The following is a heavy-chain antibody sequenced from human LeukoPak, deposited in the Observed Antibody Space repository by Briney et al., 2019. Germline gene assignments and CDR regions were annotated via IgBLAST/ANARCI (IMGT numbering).Heavy chain of an antibody. J-gene: IGHJ4*02. D-gene: IGHD3-10*01. CDR3: AKDPFSGIYYGDY. CDR1: GFTFDDYA. CDR2: ISWNSGSI. V-gene: IGHV3-9*01. Sequence: SLRLSCTASGFTFDDYAMHWVRQAPGKGLEWVSGISWNSGSIGYADSVKGRFTISRDNAKNSLYLQMNSLRAEDTALYYCAKDPFSGIYYGDYWGQGTLVTVSS.